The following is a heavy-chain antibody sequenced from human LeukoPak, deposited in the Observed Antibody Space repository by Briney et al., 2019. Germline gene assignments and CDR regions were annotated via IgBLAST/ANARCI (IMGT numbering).Heavy chain of an antibody. V-gene: IGHV3-21*03. CDR3: ARESPQLSSFDY. CDR2: ISSSSSYI. D-gene: IGHD2-2*01. CDR1: GFTFSSYS. Sequence: GGSLRLSCAASGFTFSSYSMNWVRQAPGKGLEWVSSISSSSSYIYYADSVKGRFTISRDNAKNSLYLQMNSLRAEDTAVYYCARESPQLSSFDYWGKGNLVTVSS. J-gene: IGHJ4*02.